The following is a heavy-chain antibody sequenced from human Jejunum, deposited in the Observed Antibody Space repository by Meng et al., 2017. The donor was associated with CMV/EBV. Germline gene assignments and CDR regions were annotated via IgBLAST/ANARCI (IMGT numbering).Heavy chain of an antibody. CDR3: ARESTIFGVVTHFDY. CDR2: SYSDETAP. D-gene: IGHD3-3*01. V-gene: IGHV3-23*03. Sequence: GFTFSAWAMGWVRLAPGKGLEWVSISYSDETAPYYADAVQGRFIISRENSKKTLSLQMNSLRAEDTAVYYCARESTIFGVVTHFDYWGQGTLVTVSS. CDR1: GFTFSAWA. J-gene: IGHJ4*02.